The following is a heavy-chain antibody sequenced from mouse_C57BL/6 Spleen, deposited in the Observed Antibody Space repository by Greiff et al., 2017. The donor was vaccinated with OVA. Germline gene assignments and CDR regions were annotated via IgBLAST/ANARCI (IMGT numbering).Heavy chain of an antibody. CDR1: GYTFTSYW. J-gene: IGHJ2*01. V-gene: IGHV1-69*01. Sequence: QVQLQQPGAELVMPGASVKLSCKASGYTFTSYWMHWVKQRPGQGLEWIGEIDPSDSYTNDNQKFKGKSTLTVDKSSSTAYMQLSSLTSEDSAVYYCARKGWFDYWGQGTTLTVSS. CDR3: ARKGWFDY. D-gene: IGHD1-1*02. CDR2: IDPSDSYT.